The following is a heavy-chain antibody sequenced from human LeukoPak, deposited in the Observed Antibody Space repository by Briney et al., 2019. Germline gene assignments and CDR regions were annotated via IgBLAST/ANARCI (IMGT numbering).Heavy chain of an antibody. CDR1: GGSFSGYY. V-gene: IGHV4-34*01. CDR2: INHSGST. CDR3: ARLTAMEESNFDY. D-gene: IGHD5-18*01. Sequence: SETLSLTCAVYGGSFSGYYWSWIRQPPGKGLEWIGEINHSGSTNYNPSLKSRVTISVDTSKNQFSLKLSSVTAADTAVYYCARLTAMEESNFDYWGQGTLVTVSS. J-gene: IGHJ4*02.